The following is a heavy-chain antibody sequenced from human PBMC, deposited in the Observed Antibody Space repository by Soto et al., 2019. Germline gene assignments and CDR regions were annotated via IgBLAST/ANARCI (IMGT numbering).Heavy chain of an antibody. Sequence: QVQLVQSGAEVRKPGSSVQVSCKGSGGRFIYNAMNWVRLAPGQGLEWMGAIIPVFRTPRYAQKFQGRLTITAADSTADDATSAAYMELSSLTSEDTAVYFCAKSRAYHDFDSAFYNEMDVWGQGTTVIVSS. CDR1: GGRFIYNA. V-gene: IGHV1-69*01. CDR3: AKSRAYHDFDSAFYNEMDV. CDR2: IIPVFRTP. J-gene: IGHJ6*02. D-gene: IGHD2-21*02.